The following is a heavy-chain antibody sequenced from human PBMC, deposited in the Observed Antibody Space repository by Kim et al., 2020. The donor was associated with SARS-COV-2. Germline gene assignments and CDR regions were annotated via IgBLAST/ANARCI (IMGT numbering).Heavy chain of an antibody. D-gene: IGHD2-15*01. V-gene: IGHV3-72*01. CDR2: VKIKTNGYAT. Sequence: GGSLRLSCAASGIPFSDHGMSWVRQAPGKGLEWVGHVKIKTNGYATEYAASVKGRFTISRDDSKNSAYLQMNSLKSDDTALYYCSRRFCSGGNCYFDFWGQGTLVTVYS. J-gene: IGHJ4*02. CDR1: GIPFSDHG. CDR3: SRRFCSGGNCYFDF.